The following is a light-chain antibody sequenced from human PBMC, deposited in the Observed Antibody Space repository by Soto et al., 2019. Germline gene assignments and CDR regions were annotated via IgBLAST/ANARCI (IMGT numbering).Light chain of an antibody. CDR3: QQYNSYSWT. CDR2: KAS. J-gene: IGKJ1*01. V-gene: IGKV1-5*03. CDR1: QSISSW. Sequence: DIQMTQSPSTLSASLGDRVTITCRARQSISSWLAWYQQKPGKAPKLLIYKASSLESGVPSRFRGSGSGTEFTLTISSLPPDDFETYYCQQYNSYSWTFGQGTKVDIK.